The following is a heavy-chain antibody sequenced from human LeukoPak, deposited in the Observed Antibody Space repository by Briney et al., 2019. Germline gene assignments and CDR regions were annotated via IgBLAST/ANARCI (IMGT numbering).Heavy chain of an antibody. J-gene: IGHJ6*03. CDR2: IYTSGST. Sequence: SETLSLTCTVSGGSISSGSYYWSWIRQPAGKGLEWIERIYTSGSTNYNPFLKSQVTVSMDKSKNQFFLNLYSVTAADTAVYFCARYYYYYMDVWGKGTSVSVSS. V-gene: IGHV4-61*02. D-gene: IGHD3-16*01. CDR1: GGSISSGSYY. CDR3: ARYYYYYMDV.